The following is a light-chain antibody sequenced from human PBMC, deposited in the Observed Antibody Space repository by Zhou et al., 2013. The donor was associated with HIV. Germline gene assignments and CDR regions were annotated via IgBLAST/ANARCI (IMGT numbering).Light chain of an antibody. V-gene: IGKV1-39*01. CDR2: EAS. CDR1: QSISKY. CDR3: QQYYSYPVT. J-gene: IGKJ2*01. Sequence: DIQMTQSASSLSASVGERVTISCRSSQSISKYVNWYQQKPGKAPKLLIFEASILNSGVPPRFSGSGSGTDFTLAISSVQAEDFATYYCQQYYSYPVTFGQGTKLEIK.